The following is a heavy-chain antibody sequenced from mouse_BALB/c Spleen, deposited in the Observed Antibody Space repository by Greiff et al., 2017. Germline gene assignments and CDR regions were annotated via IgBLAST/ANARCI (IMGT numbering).Heavy chain of an antibody. CDR3: ARHYGSYFDY. CDR1: GFAFSSYD. Sequence: EVKLVESGGGLVKPGGSLKLSCAASGFAFSSYDMSWVRQTPEKRLEWVAYISSGGGSTYYPDTVKGRFTISRDNAKNTLYLQMSSLKSEDTAMYYCARHYGSYFDYWGQGTTLTVSS. V-gene: IGHV5-12-1*01. CDR2: ISSGGGST. D-gene: IGHD1-1*01. J-gene: IGHJ2*01.